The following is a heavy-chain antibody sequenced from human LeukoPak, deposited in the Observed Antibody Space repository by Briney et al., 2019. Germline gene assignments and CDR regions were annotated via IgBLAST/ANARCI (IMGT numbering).Heavy chain of an antibody. V-gene: IGHV5-51*01. CDR3: ARPGYRSRYFDY. J-gene: IGHJ4*02. CDR1: GYSFTSYW. CDR2: INPGDSET. Sequence: GESLKISCKGSGYSFTSYWIGLVRQMPGRGLEWIGIINPGDSETKYSPSFQGQVNISADKSISTAYLQWNSLKAADTAMYYCARPGYRSRYFDYWGQGTLVTVSS. D-gene: IGHD6-19*01.